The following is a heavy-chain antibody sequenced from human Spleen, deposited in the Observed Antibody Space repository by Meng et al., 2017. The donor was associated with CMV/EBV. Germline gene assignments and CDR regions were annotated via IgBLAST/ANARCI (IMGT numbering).Heavy chain of an antibody. J-gene: IGHJ6*02. D-gene: IGHD3-22*01. V-gene: IGHV4-59*01. CDR3: ARDGDATTDYYDSSGLYYYYGMDV. CDR1: GGSISSYY. CDR2: IYYSGST. Sequence: SETLSLTCTVSGGSISSYYWSWIRQPPGKGLEWIGYIYYSGSTNYNPSLKSRVTISVDTSKNQFSLKLSSVTAADTAVYYCARDGDATTDYYDSSGLYYYYGMDVWGQGTTVTVSS.